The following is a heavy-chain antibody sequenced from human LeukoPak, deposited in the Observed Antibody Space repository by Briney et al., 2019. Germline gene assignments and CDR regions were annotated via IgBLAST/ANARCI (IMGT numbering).Heavy chain of an antibody. CDR2: IYNSGTT. D-gene: IGHD3-10*01. CDR3: ARHHSYGSGTFDY. V-gene: IGHV4-59*01. J-gene: IGHJ4*02. Sequence: SETPSLTRSVSGGALRSYYRSWIRQPPGKGLEWIAYIYNSGTTNYNPSLRSRVTISADTSKNQFSVKLSSVTAADTAVYFCARHHSYGSGTFDYWGQGTLVTVSS. CDR1: GGALRSYY.